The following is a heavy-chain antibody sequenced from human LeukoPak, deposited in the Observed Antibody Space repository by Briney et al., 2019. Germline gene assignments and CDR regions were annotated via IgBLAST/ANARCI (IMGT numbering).Heavy chain of an antibody. Sequence: PGGSLRLSCAASGFTFSSYSMNWVRQAPGKGLEWVSSISSSSSYIYYADSVKGRFTISRDNAKNSLYLQMNSLRAEDTAVYYCARSVVVVAERPLEWGQGTLVTVSS. CDR2: ISSSSSYI. V-gene: IGHV3-21*01. J-gene: IGHJ4*02. CDR1: GFTFSSYS. CDR3: ARSVVVVAERPLE. D-gene: IGHD2-15*01.